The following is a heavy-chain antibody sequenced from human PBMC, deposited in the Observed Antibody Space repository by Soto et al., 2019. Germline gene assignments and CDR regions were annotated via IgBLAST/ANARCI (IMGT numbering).Heavy chain of an antibody. V-gene: IGHV3-33*01. CDR2: IWYDGSNK. CDR3: ARDLKGAAAGTLGY. CDR1: EFHFSSYG. J-gene: IGHJ4*02. Sequence: PGVSLRLSCAAAEFHFSSYGMHWVRQAPGKGLEWVAVIWYDGSNKYYADSVKGRFTISRDNSKNTLYLQMNSLRAEDTAVYYCARDLKGAAAGTLGYWGQGNLVTVSA. D-gene: IGHD6-13*01.